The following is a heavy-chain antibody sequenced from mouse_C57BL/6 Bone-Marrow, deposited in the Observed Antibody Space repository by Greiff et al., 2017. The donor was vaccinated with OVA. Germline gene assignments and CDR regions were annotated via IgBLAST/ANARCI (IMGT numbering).Heavy chain of an antibody. J-gene: IGHJ4*01. CDR2: IYPRSGNT. CDR3: ARGDFPITTVVGAMDY. Sequence: QVQLQQSGAELARPGASVKLSCKASGYTFTSYGISWVKQRTGQGLEWIGEIYPRSGNTYYNEKFKGKATLTADKSSSTAYMELRSLTSEDSAVYFCARGDFPITTVVGAMDYWGQGTSVTVSS. CDR1: GYTFTSYG. D-gene: IGHD1-1*01. V-gene: IGHV1-81*01.